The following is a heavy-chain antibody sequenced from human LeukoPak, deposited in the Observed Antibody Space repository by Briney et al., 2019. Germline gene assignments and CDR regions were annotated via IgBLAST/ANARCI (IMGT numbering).Heavy chain of an antibody. V-gene: IGHV3-21*01. CDR3: ARGRASSGRVPFDY. D-gene: IGHD6-19*01. J-gene: IGHJ4*02. Sequence: GGSLRLSCAASGFTFSSYSMNWVRQAPGKGLEWVSSISSSSSYIYYADSVKGRFTISRDNSKNTLYLQMNSLRAEDTAVYYCARGRASSGRVPFDYWGQGTLVTVSS. CDR2: ISSSSSYI. CDR1: GFTFSSYS.